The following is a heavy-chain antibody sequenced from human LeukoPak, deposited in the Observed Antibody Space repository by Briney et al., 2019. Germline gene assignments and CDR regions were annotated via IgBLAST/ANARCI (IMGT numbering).Heavy chain of an antibody. D-gene: IGHD2-2*01. J-gene: IGHJ5*02. Sequence: GGSLRLSCAASGFTFSSYAMNWVRQAPGKGLEWVSVISGSGGSTYYADSVKGRFTISRDNSKNTMYLQMNSLRADDTAVYYCAKCSTTCYGNWFDPWGQGTLVTVSS. CDR3: AKCSTTCYGNWFDP. CDR1: GFTFSSYA. CDR2: ISGSGGST. V-gene: IGHV3-23*01.